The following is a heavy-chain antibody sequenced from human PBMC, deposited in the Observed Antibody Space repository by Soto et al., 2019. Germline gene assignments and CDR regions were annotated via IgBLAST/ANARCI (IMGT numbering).Heavy chain of an antibody. V-gene: IGHV4-30-2*01. D-gene: IGHD2-8*02. CDR3: ARVFDYTGVFDY. Sequence: SETLSLTCAVSGGSISNDGYSWSWIRQPPGKGLEWVGYIYRGENAYYNPSLQSRVTISVDRSKSEFSLTLTSVTAADTAVYYCARVFDYTGVFDYWGQGTLVTVSS. J-gene: IGHJ4*02. CDR2: IYRGENA. CDR1: GGSISNDGYS.